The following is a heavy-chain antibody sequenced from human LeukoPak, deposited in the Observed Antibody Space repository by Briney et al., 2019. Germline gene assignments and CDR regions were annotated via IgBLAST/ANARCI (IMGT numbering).Heavy chain of an antibody. J-gene: IGHJ4*02. Sequence: PGGSLRLSCAASGFTFSSYAMHWVRQAPGKGLEWVAVISYDGSNKYYADSVKGRFTISRDNSKNTLYLQMNSLRAEDTAVYYWARERNSYYYDSSGFDYWGQGTLVTVSS. CDR3: ARERNSYYYDSSGFDY. D-gene: IGHD3-22*01. V-gene: IGHV3-30-3*01. CDR2: ISYDGSNK. CDR1: GFTFSSYA.